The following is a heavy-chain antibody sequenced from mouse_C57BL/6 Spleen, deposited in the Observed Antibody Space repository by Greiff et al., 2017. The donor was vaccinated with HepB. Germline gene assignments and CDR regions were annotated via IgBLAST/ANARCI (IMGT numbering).Heavy chain of an antibody. V-gene: IGHV1-42*01. CDR1: GYSFTGYY. J-gene: IGHJ4*01. CDR3: ARFGARGYAMDY. Sequence: VQLQQSGPELVKPGASVKISCKASGYSFTGYYMNWVKQSPEKSLEWIGEINPSTGGTTYNQKFKAKATLTVDKSSSTAYMQLKSLTSDDSAVYYCARFGARGYAMDYWGQGTSVTVSS. CDR2: INPSTGGT.